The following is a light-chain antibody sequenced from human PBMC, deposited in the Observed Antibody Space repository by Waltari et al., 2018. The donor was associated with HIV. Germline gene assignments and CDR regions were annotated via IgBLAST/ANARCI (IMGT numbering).Light chain of an antibody. CDR1: SSNIGAGYD. Sequence: QSVLTQPLSVSGAPGQRVTISCSGRSSNIGAGYDVHWYQQLPGRAPKLLLYGNSNRPSGVPGRFSGSKSGASASLAITGLQAEDEADYYCQSHDTSLTGPCVFGTGTKVTVL. V-gene: IGLV1-40*01. CDR2: GNS. J-gene: IGLJ1*01. CDR3: QSHDTSLTGPCV.